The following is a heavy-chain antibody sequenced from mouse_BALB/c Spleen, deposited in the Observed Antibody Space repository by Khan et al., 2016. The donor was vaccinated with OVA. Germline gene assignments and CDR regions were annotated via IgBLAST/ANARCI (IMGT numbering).Heavy chain of an antibody. CDR3: AKSEGYDGWFAY. Sequence: VRLQQSGPELVKPGASVKMSCRASGYTFTAYVMQWVRQKPGQGLEWIGYIYPYNDDTKFNEKFKGKATLTSDKSSSTAYMEFSSLTSDDSAVYFCAKSEGYDGWFAYWGQGTLVTVSA. J-gene: IGHJ3*01. D-gene: IGHD2-3*01. CDR2: IYPYNDDT. V-gene: IGHV1S136*01. CDR1: GYTFTAYV.